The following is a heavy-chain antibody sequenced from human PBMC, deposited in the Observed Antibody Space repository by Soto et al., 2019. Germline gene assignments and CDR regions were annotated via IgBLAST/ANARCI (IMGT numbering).Heavy chain of an antibody. Sequence: QVQLVESGGGVVQPGRSLRLSCAASGFTFSSYGMHWVRQAPGKGLEWVAVIWYDGSNKYYADSVKGRFTISRDNSKNTLYLQMNGLRAEDTAVYSCARDLLMVYAIVPYYYYGMDVWGQGTTVTVSS. CDR2: IWYDGSNK. V-gene: IGHV3-33*01. D-gene: IGHD2-8*01. J-gene: IGHJ6*02. CDR3: ARDLLMVYAIVPYYYYGMDV. CDR1: GFTFSSYG.